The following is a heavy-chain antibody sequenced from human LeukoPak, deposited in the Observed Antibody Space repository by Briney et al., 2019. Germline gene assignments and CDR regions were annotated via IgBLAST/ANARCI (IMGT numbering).Heavy chain of an antibody. CDR2: ISSSSSI. Sequence: GGSLRLSCAASGFTFSSYSMNWVRQAPGKGLEWVSSISSSSSIYYADSVKGRFTISRDNAKKSLYLQMNSLKAEDTAVYYCARGRGSVYYFDYWGQGTLVTVSS. J-gene: IGHJ4*02. CDR1: GFTFSSYS. D-gene: IGHD2-15*01. CDR3: ARGRGSVYYFDY. V-gene: IGHV3-21*01.